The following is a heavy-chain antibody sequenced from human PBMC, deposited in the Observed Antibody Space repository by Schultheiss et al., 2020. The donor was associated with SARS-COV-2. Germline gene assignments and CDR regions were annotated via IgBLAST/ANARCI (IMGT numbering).Heavy chain of an antibody. CDR3: ARGPFIRYSSSWYSVPMAFDI. D-gene: IGHD6-13*01. V-gene: IGHV4-59*12. J-gene: IGHJ3*02. CDR2: IYYSGST. Sequence: SETLSLSCTVSGGSMSLYYWNWIRQPPGKGLEWIGYIYYSGSTNYNPSLKSRVTISVDTSKNQFSLKLSSVTAADTAVYYCARGPFIRYSSSWYSVPMAFDIWGQGTMVTVSS. CDR1: GGSMSLYY.